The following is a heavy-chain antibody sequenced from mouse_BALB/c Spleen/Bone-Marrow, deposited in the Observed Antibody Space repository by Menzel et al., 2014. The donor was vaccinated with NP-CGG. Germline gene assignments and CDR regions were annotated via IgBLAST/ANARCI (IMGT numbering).Heavy chain of an antibody. CDR3: ARLGYYGGFVY. CDR2: INPDSSTI. D-gene: IGHD2-3*01. V-gene: IGHV4-1*02. Sequence: EVKLMESGGGLVQPGGSLKLSCAASGFDFSRYWMSWVRQAPGKGLEWIGEINPDSSTINYTPSLKDKFIISRDNAKNTLYLQMSKVRSEDTALYYCARLGYYGGFVYWGQGTLVTVSA. CDR1: GFDFSRYW. J-gene: IGHJ3*01.